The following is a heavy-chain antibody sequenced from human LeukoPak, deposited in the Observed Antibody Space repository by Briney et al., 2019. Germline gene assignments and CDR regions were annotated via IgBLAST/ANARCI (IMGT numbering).Heavy chain of an antibody. V-gene: IGHV3-64*04. CDR3: ARDSAVPAAQLDH. Sequence: GGSLRLSCSASGFTFSTFPMHWVRQAPGKGLEYFSDISRNGDTTYYADSVKGRFTISRDNAKDSLYLQMNSLRVEDTAVYYCARDSAVPAAQLDHWGQGTLVTVSS. CDR1: GFTFSTFP. CDR2: ISRNGDTT. J-gene: IGHJ4*02. D-gene: IGHD2-2*01.